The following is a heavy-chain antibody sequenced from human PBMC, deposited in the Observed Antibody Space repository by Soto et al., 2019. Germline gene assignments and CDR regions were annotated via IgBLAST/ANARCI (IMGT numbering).Heavy chain of an antibody. CDR1: GFTFSSYS. Sequence: LRLSCAASGFTFSSYSMNWVRQAPGKGLEWVSSISSSSSYIYYADSVKGRFTISRDNAKNSLYLQMNSLRAEDTAVYYCARDLGYCSSTSCYFVIMDYWGQGTLVTVSS. D-gene: IGHD2-2*01. CDR3: ARDLGYCSSTSCYFVIMDY. J-gene: IGHJ4*02. CDR2: ISSSSSYI. V-gene: IGHV3-21*01.